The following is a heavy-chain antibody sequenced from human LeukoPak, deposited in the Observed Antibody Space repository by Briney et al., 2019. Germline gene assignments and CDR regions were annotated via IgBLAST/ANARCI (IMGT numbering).Heavy chain of an antibody. Sequence: TSETLSLTCTVSGGSISSYYWSWIRQPPGKGLEWIGYIYYSGSTNYNPSLKSRVTISVDTSKNQFSLKLSSVTAADTAVYYCARLVRGVIDYWGQGTLVTVSS. CDR2: IYYSGST. CDR3: ARLVRGVIDY. J-gene: IGHJ4*02. CDR1: GGSISSYY. D-gene: IGHD3-10*01. V-gene: IGHV4-59*01.